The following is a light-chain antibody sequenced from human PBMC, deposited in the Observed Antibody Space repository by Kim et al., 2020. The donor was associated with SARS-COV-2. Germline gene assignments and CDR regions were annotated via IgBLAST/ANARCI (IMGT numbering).Light chain of an antibody. CDR2: EVN. J-gene: IGLJ3*02. CDR1: STDIANYNR. Sequence: GQSVTISCTGTSTDIANYNRVSWYHQPPGAAPKLMIYEVNNRPSGVPDRFSGSKSGNTASLTISGLQTDDEADYYCSSYTSNNTWVFGGGTQLTVL. V-gene: IGLV2-18*02. CDR3: SSYTSNNTWV.